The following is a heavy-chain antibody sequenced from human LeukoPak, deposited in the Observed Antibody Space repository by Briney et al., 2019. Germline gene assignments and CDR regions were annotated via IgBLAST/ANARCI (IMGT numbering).Heavy chain of an antibody. CDR3: ARVYDFWSGHMDV. CDR2: IIPIFGTA. Sequence: ASVKVSCKASGGTFSSYAISWVRQAPGQGLEWMGGIIPIFGTANYAQKFQGRVTITADESTSTAYMELSSLRSEDPAVYYCARVYDFWSGHMDVWGKGTTVTVSS. CDR1: GGTFSSYA. J-gene: IGHJ6*03. D-gene: IGHD3-3*01. V-gene: IGHV1-69*13.